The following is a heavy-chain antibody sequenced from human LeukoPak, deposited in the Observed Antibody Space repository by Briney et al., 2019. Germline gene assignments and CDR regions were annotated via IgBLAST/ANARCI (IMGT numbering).Heavy chain of an antibody. V-gene: IGHV3-48*03. D-gene: IGHD3-10*01. CDR3: AREVLLWFGELSGAFDI. J-gene: IGHJ3*02. Sequence: GGSLRLSCAASGFTFSSYEMNWVRQAPGKGLEWVSYISSSGSTIYYADSVKGRFTISGDNAKNSLYLQMNSLRAEDTAVYYCAREVLLWFGELSGAFDIWGQGTMVTVSS. CDR2: ISSSGSTI. CDR1: GFTFSSYE.